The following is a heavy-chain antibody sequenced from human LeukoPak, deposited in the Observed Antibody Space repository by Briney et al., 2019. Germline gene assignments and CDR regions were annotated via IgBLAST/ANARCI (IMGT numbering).Heavy chain of an antibody. D-gene: IGHD2-15*01. CDR1: GYTFTGYY. V-gene: IGHV1-2*02. Sequence: ASVKVSCKASGYTFTGYYMHWVRQAPGQGLEWMGWINPNSGGTNYAQKFQGRVTMTRDTSISTAYMELSRLRSDDTAVYYCARGLIKYCSGGSCYSGPFNFDYWGQGTLVTVSS. CDR2: INPNSGGT. J-gene: IGHJ4*02. CDR3: ARGLIKYCSGGSCYSGPFNFDY.